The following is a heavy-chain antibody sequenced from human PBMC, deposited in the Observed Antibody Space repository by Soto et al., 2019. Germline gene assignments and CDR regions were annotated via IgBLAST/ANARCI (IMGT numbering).Heavy chain of an antibody. V-gene: IGHV3-48*01. CDR2: ISSSSSNI. J-gene: IGHJ6*02. CDR3: AKVLCFGELDDINYYYYYYGMDV. CDR1: GFTFSSYS. Sequence: GGSLRLSCAASGFTFSSYSMNWVRQAPGKGLEWVTYISSSSSNIYYADSVKGRFTISRDNSKNTLYPQMNSLRAEDTAVYYCAKVLCFGELDDINYYYYYYGMDVWGQGTTVTVSS. D-gene: IGHD3-10*01.